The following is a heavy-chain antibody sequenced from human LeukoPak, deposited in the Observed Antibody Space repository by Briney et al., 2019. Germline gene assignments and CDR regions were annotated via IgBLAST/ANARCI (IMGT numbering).Heavy chain of an antibody. CDR1: GFTVSSNY. Sequence: GGSLRLSCAASGFTVSSNYMSWVRQAPGKGLEWVSVIYSGGSTYYADSVKGRFTISRDNSKNTLYLQMNSLRAEDTAVYYCARGTLGYDILTGYYMSNPPDYWGQGTLVTVSS. CDR2: IYSGGST. J-gene: IGHJ4*02. CDR3: ARGTLGYDILTGYYMSNPPDY. D-gene: IGHD3-9*01. V-gene: IGHV3-66*01.